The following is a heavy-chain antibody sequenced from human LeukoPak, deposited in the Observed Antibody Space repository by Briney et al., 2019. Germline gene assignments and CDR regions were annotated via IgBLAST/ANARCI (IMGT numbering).Heavy chain of an antibody. Sequence: ASVKVSCKASGYTFTGYYMHWVRQAPGQGLEWMGGIIPIFGTANYAQKFQGRVTITADESTSTAYMELSSLRSEDTAVYYCARELPLIAALDYWGQGTLVTVSS. CDR2: IIPIFGTA. D-gene: IGHD6-25*01. V-gene: IGHV1-69*13. J-gene: IGHJ4*02. CDR3: ARELPLIAALDY. CDR1: GYTFTGYY.